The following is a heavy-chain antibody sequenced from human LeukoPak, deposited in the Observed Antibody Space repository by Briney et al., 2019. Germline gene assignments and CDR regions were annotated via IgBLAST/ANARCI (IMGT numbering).Heavy chain of an antibody. V-gene: IGHV3-23*01. J-gene: IGHJ2*01. CDR3: AKEGSSGWDPYWYFDL. CDR1: GFTFSSYA. D-gene: IGHD6-19*01. Sequence: GGSLRLSWAAAGFTFSSYAMSWVRQAPGKGLEWVSAISGSGGSTDYADSVMGRFTISRDNSKNTMYLQMNSLRAEDTAVYYCAKEGSSGWDPYWYFDLWGRGTLVTVSS. CDR2: ISGSGGST.